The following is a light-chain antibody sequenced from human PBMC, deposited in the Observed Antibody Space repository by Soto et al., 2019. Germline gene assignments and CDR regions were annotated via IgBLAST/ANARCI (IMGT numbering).Light chain of an antibody. Sequence: EIVMTQSPATLSVSPGERATLSCRASQSISSSLAWYQQKPGHTPRLLIYGASTRATGIPTRFSGSGSGTEFTLTISSLQSEDFAVYYCQQYDNWLRRTFGQGTKVEIK. CDR1: QSISSS. CDR3: QQYDNWLRRT. J-gene: IGKJ1*01. CDR2: GAS. V-gene: IGKV3-15*01.